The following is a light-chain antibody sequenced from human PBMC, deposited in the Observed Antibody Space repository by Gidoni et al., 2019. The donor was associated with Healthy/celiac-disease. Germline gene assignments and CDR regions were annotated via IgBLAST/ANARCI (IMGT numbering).Light chain of an antibody. CDR3: QQYNNWPL. Sequence: EIVMTQSPATLSVSPGERATLSCRASQSVSSNLAWYQQKPGQAPRLLIYGASTRTTGIPARFSGSGSRTEFTLTISSLQSEDFAVYYWQQYNNWPLFGQGTKLEIK. CDR2: GAS. CDR1: QSVSSN. V-gene: IGKV3-15*01. J-gene: IGKJ2*01.